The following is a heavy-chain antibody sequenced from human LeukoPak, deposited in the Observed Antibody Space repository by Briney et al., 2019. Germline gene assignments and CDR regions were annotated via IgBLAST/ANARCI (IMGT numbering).Heavy chain of an antibody. Sequence: ASVKVSCKASGYTFTGHYMHWVRQAPGQGLEWMGWIDPYSGGASYAQKFQGRVTMTRDTSISTAYMELGSLRSDDTAVYYCARSATGPDVWGQGTTVTVSS. CDR3: ARSATGPDV. J-gene: IGHJ6*02. CDR2: IDPYSGGA. CDR1: GYTFTGHY. V-gene: IGHV1-2*02.